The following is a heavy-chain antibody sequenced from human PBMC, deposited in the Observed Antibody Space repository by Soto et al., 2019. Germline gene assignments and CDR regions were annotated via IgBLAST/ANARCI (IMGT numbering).Heavy chain of an antibody. J-gene: IGHJ5*02. V-gene: IGHV4-30-4*01. CDR2: IYYSGIT. CDR1: GGSISSGDYY. CDR3: ARGLVFGDSNWFDP. Sequence: SETLSLTGTVSGGSISSGDYYWSWIRQPPGKGLEWIGYIYYSGITYYNPSLKSRVTISVDTSKNQFSMKLSAVTPADTAVYYCARGLVFGDSNWFDPWGQGTLVTVSS. D-gene: IGHD6-6*01.